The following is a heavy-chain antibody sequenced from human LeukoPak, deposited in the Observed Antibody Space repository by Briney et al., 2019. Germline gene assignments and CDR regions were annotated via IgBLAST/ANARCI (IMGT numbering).Heavy chain of an antibody. D-gene: IGHD6-19*01. CDR1: GFTFSSYS. CDR2: IYSGGST. CDR3: ACTSGWYGY. J-gene: IGHJ4*02. V-gene: IGHV3-66*01. Sequence: GGSLRLSCAASGFTFSSYSMNWVRQAPGKGLEWVSVIYSGGSTYYADSVKGRFTISRDNSKNTLYLQMNSLRAEDTAVYYCACTSGWYGYWGQGTLVTVSS.